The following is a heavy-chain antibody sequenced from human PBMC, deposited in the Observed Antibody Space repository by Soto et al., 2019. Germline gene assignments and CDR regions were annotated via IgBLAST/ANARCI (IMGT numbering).Heavy chain of an antibody. V-gene: IGHV4-61*01. CDR2: IFYNGST. D-gene: IGHD2-15*01. J-gene: IGHJ5*02. CDR1: DGSVSSGSYY. CDR3: ARELKGWGWFDP. Sequence: PSETLSHTCTVSDGSVSSGSYYCSWIRQPPGKGLEWIGYIFYNGSTSYSPSLKSRVTISVDTSKNQFSLKLSSVTAADTAVYYCARELKGWGWFDPWGQGTLVTVSS.